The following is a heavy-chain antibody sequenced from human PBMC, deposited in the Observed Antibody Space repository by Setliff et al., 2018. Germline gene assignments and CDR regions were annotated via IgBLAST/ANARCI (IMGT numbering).Heavy chain of an antibody. CDR1: GYTFTSYD. D-gene: IGHD3-10*01. V-gene: IGHV1-8*01. J-gene: IGHJ5*02. CDR2: MNPNSGNT. CDR3: ARDPFGNPVFDP. Sequence: ASVKVSCKASGYTFTSYDINWVRQATGQGLEWMGWMNPNSGNTGYAQKFQGRFTISRDNTKNLVYLQMNSLRAEDTAVYYCARDPFGNPVFDPWGQGTLVTVSS.